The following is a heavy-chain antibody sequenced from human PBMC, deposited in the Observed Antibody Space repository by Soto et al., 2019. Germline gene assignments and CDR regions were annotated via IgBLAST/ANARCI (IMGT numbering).Heavy chain of an antibody. V-gene: IGHV5-51*01. J-gene: IGHJ6*03. D-gene: IGHD2-2*01. CDR1: GYSFTSYW. Sequence: PGESLKISCKGSGYSFTSYWIGWVRQMPGKGLEWMGIIYPGDSDTRYSPSFQGQVTISADKSISTAYLQWSSLKASDTAMYYCARWYELEPAAHVYYYYYMDVWGKGNTVTVSS. CDR3: ARWYELEPAAHVYYYYYMDV. CDR2: IYPGDSDT.